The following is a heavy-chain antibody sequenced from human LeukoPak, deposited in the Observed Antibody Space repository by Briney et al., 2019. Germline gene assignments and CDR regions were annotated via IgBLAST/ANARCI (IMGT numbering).Heavy chain of an antibody. Sequence: SETLSLTCAVYGGSFSGYYWSWIRQPPGKGLEWIGEINHSGSTNYNPSLKSRVTISADTSKNQFSLKLSSVTAADTAVYYCARGLGGDYYYYGMDVWGKGTTVTVSS. CDR1: GGSFSGYY. CDR3: ARGLGGDYYYYGMDV. CDR2: INHSGST. V-gene: IGHV4-34*01. J-gene: IGHJ6*04.